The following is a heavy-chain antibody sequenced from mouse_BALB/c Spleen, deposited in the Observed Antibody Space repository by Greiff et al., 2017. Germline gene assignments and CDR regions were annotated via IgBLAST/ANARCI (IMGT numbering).Heavy chain of an antibody. V-gene: IGHV1-82*01. CDR3: ARSRTARDAMDY. Sequence: VQLQQSGPELVKPGASVKISCKASGYAFSSSWMNWVKQRPGQGLEWIGRIYPGDGDTNYNGKFKGKATLTADKSSSTAYMQLSSLTSVDSAVYFCARSRTARDAMDYWGQGTSVTVSS. D-gene: IGHD3-2*01. CDR1: GYAFSSSW. J-gene: IGHJ4*01. CDR2: IYPGDGDT.